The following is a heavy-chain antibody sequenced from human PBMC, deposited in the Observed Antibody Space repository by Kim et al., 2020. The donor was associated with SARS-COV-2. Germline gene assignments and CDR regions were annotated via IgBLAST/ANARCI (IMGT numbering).Heavy chain of an antibody. CDR1: GFTFSSYG. Sequence: GGSLRISCAASGFTFSSYGMHWVRQASGKGMEWVAGISYDGSNTYYADSVKGRFTISRDNSKNTLYRQMNSLRAEDTAVDYGAAALLQWFGDPADYWGQGTLVPFSS. CDR3: AAALLQWFGDPADY. V-gene: IGHV3-30*03. CDR2: ISYDGSNT. J-gene: IGHJ4*02. D-gene: IGHD3-10*01.